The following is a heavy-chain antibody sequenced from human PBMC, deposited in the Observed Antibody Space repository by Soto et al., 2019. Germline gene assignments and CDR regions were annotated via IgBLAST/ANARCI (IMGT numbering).Heavy chain of an antibody. CDR3: VREFSGGYFDY. Sequence: QVQLVQSGAEVKKTGASLMLSCKTSGYPFTTYYLHWVRQAPGHGLEWMGILFPADGATNYAQKFRGSVTMTRDTSTSTVYMQLSSLRSEDTAVYYCVREFSGGYFDYWGQGSLVTVSS. J-gene: IGHJ4*02. D-gene: IGHD3-10*01. CDR1: GYPFTTYY. V-gene: IGHV1-46*01. CDR2: LFPADGAT.